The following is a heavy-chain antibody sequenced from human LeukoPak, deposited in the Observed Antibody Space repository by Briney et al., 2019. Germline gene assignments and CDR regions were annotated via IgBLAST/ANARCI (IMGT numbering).Heavy chain of an antibody. CDR1: GFTFSSYW. D-gene: IGHD4-23*01. V-gene: IGHV3-33*08. CDR3: AREGSRGNSQFDY. Sequence: GGSLRLSCAASGFTFSSYWMSWVRQAPGKGLEWVALIWYDGSNKYYSDSVKGRFTISRDNSKNTLYLQMNSLRAEDTAVYYCAREGSRGNSQFDYWGQGTLVTVSS. J-gene: IGHJ4*02. CDR2: IWYDGSNK.